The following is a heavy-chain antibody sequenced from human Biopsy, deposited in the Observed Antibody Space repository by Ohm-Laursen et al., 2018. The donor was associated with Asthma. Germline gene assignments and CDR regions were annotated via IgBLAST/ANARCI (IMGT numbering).Heavy chain of an antibody. D-gene: IGHD4-17*01. CDR3: ARGALTTVTTSRFDP. CDR2: IHHSGST. Sequence: SETLSLTCAVSGGSITSSNWWSWVRQPPGKGLEWIGEIHHSGSTNTNPSLKSRLTISADISKHQFSLKLTSVTAADTAVYYCARGALTTVTTSRFDPWGQGTLVTVSS. J-gene: IGHJ5*02. CDR1: GGSITSSNW. V-gene: IGHV4-4*02.